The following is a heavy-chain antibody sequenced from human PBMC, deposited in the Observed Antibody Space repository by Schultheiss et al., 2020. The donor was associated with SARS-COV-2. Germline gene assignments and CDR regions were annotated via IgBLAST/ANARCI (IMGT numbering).Heavy chain of an antibody. CDR2: ISSSSSTI. V-gene: IGHV3-48*04. CDR3: ARDPPTPNWGYAFDI. D-gene: IGHD7-27*01. CDR1: GFTFSSYA. J-gene: IGHJ3*02. Sequence: GGSLRLSCAASGFTFSSYAMSWVRQAPGKGLEWVSYISSSSSTIYYADSVKGRFTISRDNAKNSLYLQMNSLRAEDTAVYYCARDPPTPNWGYAFDIWGQGTMVTVSS.